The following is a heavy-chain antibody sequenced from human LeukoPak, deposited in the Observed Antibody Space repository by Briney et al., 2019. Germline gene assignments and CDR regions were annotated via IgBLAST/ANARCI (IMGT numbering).Heavy chain of an antibody. CDR2: IKSKIDGGTT. V-gene: IGHV3-15*01. CDR3: TTGVDYGDSPFDY. D-gene: IGHD4-17*01. Sequence: GGSLRLSCAASGFTFSNAWMSWVRQPPGKGLEWVGRIKSKIDGGTTDYVAPVKGRFIISRDDSKKTLYLQMNSLKTEDTAVYYCTTGVDYGDSPFDYWGQGTLVTVSS. J-gene: IGHJ4*02. CDR1: GFTFSNAW.